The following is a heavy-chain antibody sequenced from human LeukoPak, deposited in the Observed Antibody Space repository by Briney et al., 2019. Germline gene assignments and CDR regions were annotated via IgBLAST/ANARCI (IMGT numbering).Heavy chain of an antibody. CDR1: GGSISSGSYY. J-gene: IGHJ5*02. CDR2: IYTSGST. D-gene: IGHD6-19*01. Sequence: SQTLSLTCTVSGGSISSGSYYWSWIRQPAGKGLEWIGRIYTSGSTNYNPSLKSRVTISVDTSKNQFSLKLSSVTAADTAVYYCAKLSSGWYLLEFDPWGQGTLVTVSS. CDR3: AKLSSGWYLLEFDP. V-gene: IGHV4-61*02.